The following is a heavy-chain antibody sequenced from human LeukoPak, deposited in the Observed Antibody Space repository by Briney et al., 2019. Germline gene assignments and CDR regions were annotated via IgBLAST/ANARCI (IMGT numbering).Heavy chain of an antibody. CDR2: INPNSGGT. Sequence: ASVKVSCEASGYTFTGYYMHWVRQAPGQGLEWMGWINPNSGGTNYAQKFQGRVTMTRDTSISTAYMELSRLRSDDTAVYYCARGRSHTTGTTVKDWFDPWGQGTLVTVSS. CDR1: GYTFTGYY. D-gene: IGHD1-1*01. V-gene: IGHV1-2*02. CDR3: ARGRSHTTGTTVKDWFDP. J-gene: IGHJ5*02.